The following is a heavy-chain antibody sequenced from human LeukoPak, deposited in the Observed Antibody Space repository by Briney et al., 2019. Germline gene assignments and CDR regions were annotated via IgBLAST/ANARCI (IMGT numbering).Heavy chain of an antibody. V-gene: IGHV3-30*03. Sequence: GGSLRLSCAASGFTFSTYGMHWVRQAPGKGLEWVTVISYDGSYKYYADSVKGRFTISRDNSKNTLYLQMNSLRAEDTAAYYCATAKEALSSSWYLSVDYWGQGTLVTVSS. D-gene: IGHD6-13*01. CDR2: ISYDGSYK. J-gene: IGHJ4*02. CDR1: GFTFSTYG. CDR3: ATAKEALSSSWYLSVDY.